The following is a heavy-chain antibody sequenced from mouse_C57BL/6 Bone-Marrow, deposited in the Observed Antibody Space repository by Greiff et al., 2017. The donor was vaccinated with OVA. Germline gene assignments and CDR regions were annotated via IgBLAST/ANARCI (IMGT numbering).Heavy chain of an antibody. CDR1: GYTFTSYW. V-gene: IGHV1-61*01. J-gene: IGHJ3*01. D-gene: IGHD1-1*01. CDR2: IYPSDSET. CDR3: ARDYGSSALGFAD. Sequence: QVQLQQPGAELVRPGSSVKLSCKASGYTFTSYWMDWVKQRPGQGLEWIGNIYPSDSETHYNQKFKDKATLTVDKYSSTAYMQLSSLTSEDSAVYYSARDYGSSALGFADWGQGTLVTVSA.